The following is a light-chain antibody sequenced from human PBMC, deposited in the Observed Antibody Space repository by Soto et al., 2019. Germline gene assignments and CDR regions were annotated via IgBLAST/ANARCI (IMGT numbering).Light chain of an antibody. CDR3: QQYVRSPPSWT. J-gene: IGKJ1*01. Sequence: ETVLTQSPGTLSLSPGERATLSCRASQSVSSSYLAWYQQKPGQAPRLLIYDASSRATGIPDRFSGSGSGTEFTLTISRLEPEDFAVYYCQQYVRSPPSWTFGQGTKVLIK. CDR2: DAS. V-gene: IGKV3-20*01. CDR1: QSVSSSY.